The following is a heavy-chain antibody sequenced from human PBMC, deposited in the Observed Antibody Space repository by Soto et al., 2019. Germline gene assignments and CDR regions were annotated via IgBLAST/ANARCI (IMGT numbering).Heavy chain of an antibody. CDR3: ASRRWDSGYSSSWLDYGMDV. J-gene: IGHJ6*02. CDR2: ISAYNGNT. D-gene: IGHD6-13*01. CDR1: CYTFTSYG. V-gene: IGHV1-18*01. Sequence: ASVKVSFKASCYTFTSYGISWVRQAPGQGLEWMGWISAYNGNTNYAQKLQGRVTMTTDTSTSTAYMELRSLRSDDTAVYYCASRRWDSGYSSSWLDYGMDVWGQGTTVTVSS.